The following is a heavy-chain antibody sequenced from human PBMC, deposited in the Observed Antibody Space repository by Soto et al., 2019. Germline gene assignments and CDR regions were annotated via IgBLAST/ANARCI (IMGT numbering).Heavy chain of an antibody. CDR2: IIPIFGTA. Sequence: GASVKVSCKASGGTFSSYAISWVRQAPGQGLEWMGGIIPIFGTANYAQKFQGRVTITADESTSTAYMELSSLRPEDTAVYYCARESVEMATMGYFDYWGQGTLVTVSS. CDR3: ARESVEMATMGYFDY. J-gene: IGHJ4*02. V-gene: IGHV1-69*13. CDR1: GGTFSSYA. D-gene: IGHD5-12*01.